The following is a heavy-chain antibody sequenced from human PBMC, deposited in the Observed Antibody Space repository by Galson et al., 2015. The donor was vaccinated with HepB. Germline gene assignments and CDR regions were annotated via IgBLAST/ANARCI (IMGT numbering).Heavy chain of an antibody. J-gene: IGHJ3*02. Sequence: SLRLSCAASGFTFSNYAMNWVRQAPGEGLEWVSGISGSGNTTYYADSVKGRFTISRDNSKNTLFLQMNSQRVDDTAVYYCAKGAGRGNEYSKRMWGQGTVVTVSS. CDR1: GFTFSNYA. CDR2: ISGSGNTT. D-gene: IGHD4-11*01. CDR3: AKGAGRGNEYSKRM. V-gene: IGHV3-23*01.